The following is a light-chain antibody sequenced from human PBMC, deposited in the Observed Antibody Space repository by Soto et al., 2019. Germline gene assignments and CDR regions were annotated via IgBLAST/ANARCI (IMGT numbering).Light chain of an antibody. CDR3: QSYDTRLSAEV. CDR1: SSNIGAGFH. V-gene: IGLV1-40*01. CDR2: GNT. J-gene: IGLJ3*02. Sequence: QSVLTQPPSVSGAPGQRVTISCTGSSSNIGAGFHVHWYQQLPGTAPKLLIYGNTIRPSGVPDRFSGSTSGTSASLAITGLQADDEADYYCQSYDTRLSAEVFAGGTKLTVL.